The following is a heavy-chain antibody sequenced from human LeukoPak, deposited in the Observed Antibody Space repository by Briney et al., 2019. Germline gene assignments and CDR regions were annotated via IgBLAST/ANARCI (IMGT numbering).Heavy chain of an antibody. Sequence: TSETLSLTCTVSGGSISSYYWSWIRQPPGKGLEWIGYIYYSGSTNYNPSLKSRVTISVDTSKNQFSLKLSSVTAADTAVYYCARTYYYDSSGYCRAFDIWGQGTMVTVSS. CDR1: GGSISSYY. CDR3: ARTYYYDSSGYCRAFDI. V-gene: IGHV4-59*01. D-gene: IGHD3-22*01. CDR2: IYYSGST. J-gene: IGHJ3*02.